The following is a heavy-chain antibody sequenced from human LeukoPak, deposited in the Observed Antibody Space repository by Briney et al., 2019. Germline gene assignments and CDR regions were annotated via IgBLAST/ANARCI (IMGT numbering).Heavy chain of an antibody. D-gene: IGHD3-10*01. CDR3: ARDYYGSGSQNYFDY. J-gene: IGHJ4*02. CDR1: GYTFTSYY. V-gene: IGHV1-46*01. CDR2: INPSGGST. Sequence: ASVKVSCKASGYTFTSYYMHWVRQAPGQGLEWMGIINPSGGSTSYAQKFQGRVTMTRDTSTSTVYMELSSLRSEDTAVYYCARDYYGSGSQNYFDYWGQGTLVTVSS.